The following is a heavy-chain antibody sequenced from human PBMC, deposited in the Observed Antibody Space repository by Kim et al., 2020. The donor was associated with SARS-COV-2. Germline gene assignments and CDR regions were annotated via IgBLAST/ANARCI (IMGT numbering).Heavy chain of an antibody. CDR3: ARGGYGDYWDY. J-gene: IGHJ4*02. V-gene: IGHV3-48*03. Sequence: GGSLRLSCAASGFTFSSYEMNWVRQAPGKGLEWVSYISSSGSTIYYADSVKGRFTISRDNAKNSLYLQMNSLRAEDTAVYYCARGGYGDYWDYWGQGTLVTVSS. D-gene: IGHD5-12*01. CDR1: GFTFSSYE. CDR2: ISSSGSTI.